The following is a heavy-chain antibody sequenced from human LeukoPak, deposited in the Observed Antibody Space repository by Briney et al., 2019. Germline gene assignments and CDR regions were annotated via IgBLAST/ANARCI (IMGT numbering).Heavy chain of an antibody. CDR1: GFTFSSYA. V-gene: IGHV3-23*01. Sequence: GGSLRLSCAASGFTFSSYAMSWVRQAPGKGLEWVSTISDSGDSTYYADSVRGRFTISRDDSKKTLYLQMSSLRAEDTAVYYCAKDWSAAHWGQGTLVTVSS. J-gene: IGHJ4*02. D-gene: IGHD2-15*01. CDR2: ISDSGDST. CDR3: AKDWSAAH.